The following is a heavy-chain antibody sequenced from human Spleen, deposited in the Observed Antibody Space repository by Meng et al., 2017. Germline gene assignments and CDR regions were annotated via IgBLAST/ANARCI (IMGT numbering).Heavy chain of an antibody. CDR1: GGSFSGYY. V-gene: IGHV4-34*01. D-gene: IGHD5-18*01. J-gene: IGHJ4*02. CDR2: INHSGST. CDR3: ARGGVDTAMAH. Sequence: QGRLQQWGAGLLKPSETLSLTCAVYGGSFSGYYWSWIRQPPGKGLEWIGEINHSGSTNYNPSLKSRVTISVDTSKNQFSLKLSSVTAADTAVYYCARGGVDTAMAHWGQGTLVTVSS.